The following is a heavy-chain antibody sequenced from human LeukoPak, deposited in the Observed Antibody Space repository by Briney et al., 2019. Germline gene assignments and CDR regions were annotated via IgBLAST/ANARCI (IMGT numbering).Heavy chain of an antibody. J-gene: IGHJ4*02. V-gene: IGHV4-34*01. CDR2: INHSGST. CDR3: ARGKYYYDSSGYYKNYFDY. D-gene: IGHD3-22*01. CDR1: GGSFSGYY. Sequence: PSETLSLTCAVYGGSFSGYYWSWIRQPPGKGLEWIGEINHSGSTNYNPSLKSRVTISVDTSKNQFSLKLSSVTAADTAVYHCARGKYYYDSSGYYKNYFDYWGQGTLVTVSS.